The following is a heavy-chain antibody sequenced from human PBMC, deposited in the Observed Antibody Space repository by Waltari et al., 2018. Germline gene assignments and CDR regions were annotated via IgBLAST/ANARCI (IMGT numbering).Heavy chain of an antibody. J-gene: IGHJ4*02. V-gene: IGHV4-39*07. CDR1: GGSIRSSSYY. Sequence: QLQLQESGPGLVKPSETLSLTCTVSGGSIRSSSYYWGWIRQPPGKGLEWIGSIYYSGSTYYNPSLKSRVTISVDTSKNQFSLKLSSVTAADTAVYYCAVRVGATSLPFDYWGQGTLVTVSS. D-gene: IGHD1-26*01. CDR3: AVRVGATSLPFDY. CDR2: IYYSGST.